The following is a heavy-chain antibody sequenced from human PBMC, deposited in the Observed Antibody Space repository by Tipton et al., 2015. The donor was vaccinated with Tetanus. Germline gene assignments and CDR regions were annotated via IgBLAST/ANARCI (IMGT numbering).Heavy chain of an antibody. V-gene: IGHV4-34*01. CDR3: ARQYCSSTSCQKFDY. CDR1: GGSFSGYY. Sequence: LRLSCAVYGGSFSGYYWSWIRQPPGKGLEWIGEINHSGSTNYNPSLKSRVTISVDTSKNQFSLKLSSVTAADTAVYYCARQYCSSTSCQKFDYWGQGTLVTVSS. J-gene: IGHJ4*02. D-gene: IGHD2-2*01. CDR2: INHSGST.